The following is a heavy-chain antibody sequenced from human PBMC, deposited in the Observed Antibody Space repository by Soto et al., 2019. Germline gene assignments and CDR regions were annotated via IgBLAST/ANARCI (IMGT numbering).Heavy chain of an antibody. D-gene: IGHD3-9*01. V-gene: IGHV3-74*01. Sequence: EVQLVESGGGLVQPGGSLRLSCAASGFTFSHYWMYWVRQAPGKGLVCVSRISSDGSYASYADSVKGRFTISRDSAKSTLYLQMTSLRAEDTGVYYCSRAFDFLVPTASWGQGTVVTVSS. CDR1: GFTFSHYW. J-gene: IGHJ5*02. CDR2: ISSDGSYA. CDR3: SRAFDFLVPTAS.